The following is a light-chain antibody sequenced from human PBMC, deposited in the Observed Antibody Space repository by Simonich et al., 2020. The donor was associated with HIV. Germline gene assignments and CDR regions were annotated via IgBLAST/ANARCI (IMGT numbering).Light chain of an antibody. CDR1: QSLLYSPSNKNY. Sequence: DIVMTQSPDSLAVSLGERATINCKSSQSLLYSPSNKNYLAWYQQRPGQPPKLLIYWASTRESGVPDRFSGSGSGTDFTLTISSLQAEDVAVYYCQQYYSAPITFGGGTKVEIK. CDR2: WAS. J-gene: IGKJ4*01. V-gene: IGKV4-1*01. CDR3: QQYYSAPIT.